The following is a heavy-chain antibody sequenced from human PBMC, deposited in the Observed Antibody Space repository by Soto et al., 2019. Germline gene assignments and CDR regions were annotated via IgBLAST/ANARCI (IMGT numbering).Heavy chain of an antibody. V-gene: IGHV1-8*01. Sequence: QVQLVQSGAEVKKPGASLKVSCKASGYTFTSYDINWVRQATGQGLEGMGWMNPNSGNTGYAQKFQGRVTMTRNTSISTAYMELSSVSSEDTAVYYCARGMVEIDYYYYYMDVWCKGTTVTVSS. CDR3: ARGMVEIDYYYYYMDV. CDR1: GYTFTSYD. J-gene: IGHJ6*03. CDR2: MNPNSGNT. D-gene: IGHD3-10*01.